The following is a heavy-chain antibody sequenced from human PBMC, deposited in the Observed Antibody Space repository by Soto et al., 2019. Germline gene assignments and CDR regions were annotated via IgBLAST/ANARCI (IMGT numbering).Heavy chain of an antibody. V-gene: IGHV4-30-4*01. D-gene: IGHD3-10*01. J-gene: IGHJ4*02. CDR3: ARSKTILLWFGELFDYFDY. CDR2: IYYSGST. CDR1: GGSISSGDYY. Sequence: KPSETLSLTCTVSGGSISSGDYYWIWIRQPPGKGLEWIGYIYYSGSTYYNPSLKSRVTISVDTSKNQFSLKLSSVTAADTAVYYCARSKTILLWFGELFDYFDYWGQGTLVTVSS.